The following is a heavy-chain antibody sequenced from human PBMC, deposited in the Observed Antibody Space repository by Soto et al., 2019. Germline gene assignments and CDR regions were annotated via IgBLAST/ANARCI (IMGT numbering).Heavy chain of an antibody. CDR2: FDPEDGET. Sequence: GASVKVSCKVSGYTLTELSMHWVRQAPGKGLEWMGGFDPEDGETIYAQKFQGRVTMTEDTSTDTAYMELSSLRSEDTAVYYCATGLSSGWYSYYFDYWGQGTLVTVSS. V-gene: IGHV1-24*01. CDR1: GYTLTELS. J-gene: IGHJ4*02. CDR3: ATGLSSGWYSYYFDY. D-gene: IGHD6-19*01.